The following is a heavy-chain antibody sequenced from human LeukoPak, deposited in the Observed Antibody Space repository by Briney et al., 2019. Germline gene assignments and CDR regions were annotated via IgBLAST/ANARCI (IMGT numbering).Heavy chain of an antibody. Sequence: PGGSLRLSCAASGVTFSTYAMSWVRQAPGKGLEGVSAISNSGGSTYYADSVKGRFTISRDNSKNTLYLQMNSLRAEDTAVYYCAKDCCSTTSLFDYWGQGTLVTVSS. CDR3: AKDCCSTTSLFDY. D-gene: IGHD2-2*01. J-gene: IGHJ4*02. V-gene: IGHV3-23*01. CDR2: ISNSGGST. CDR1: GVTFSTYA.